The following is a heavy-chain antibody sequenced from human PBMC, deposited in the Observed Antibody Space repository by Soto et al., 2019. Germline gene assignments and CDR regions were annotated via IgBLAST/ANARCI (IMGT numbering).Heavy chain of an antibody. CDR3: ARHMTYYSGTGVYLYFDY. J-gene: IGHJ4*02. CDR1: GFTFSSYW. CDR2: IKQDGGEK. V-gene: IGHV3-7*03. Sequence: PGGSLRLSCAASGFTFSSYWMSWVRQAPGKGLEWVANIKQDGGEKYYVDSVKGRFTISRDNAKNSLYLQMNSLRAGDTAVYYCARHMTYYSGTGVYLYFDYWGQGTLVTVSS. D-gene: IGHD3-10*01.